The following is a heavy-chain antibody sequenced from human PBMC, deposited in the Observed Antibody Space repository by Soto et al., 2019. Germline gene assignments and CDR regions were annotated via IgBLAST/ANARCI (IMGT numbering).Heavy chain of an antibody. CDR3: ARDESIAAPHHYFDY. J-gene: IGHJ4*02. V-gene: IGHV1-46*01. Sequence: ASVKVSCKASGYTFTSYYMHWVRQAPGQGLEWMGIINPSGGSTSYAQKFQGRVTMTRDTSTSTVYMELSGLRSEDTAVYYCARDESIAAPHHYFDYWGQGTLVTVSS. CDR1: GYTFTSYY. CDR2: INPSGGST. D-gene: IGHD6-6*01.